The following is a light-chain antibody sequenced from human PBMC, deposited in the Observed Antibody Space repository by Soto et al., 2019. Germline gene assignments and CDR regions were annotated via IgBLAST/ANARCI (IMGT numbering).Light chain of an antibody. J-gene: IGLJ1*01. Sequence: QSALTQPPSASGSPGQSVTISCTGTSSDVGGYSYVSWYQQHPGKAPKLMIYEVSKRPSGVPDRFSGSKSGNTASLTVSGLQAEDEADYYCSSYTSSITYVFGTGTKVTVL. CDR3: SSYTSSITYV. V-gene: IGLV2-8*01. CDR1: SSDVGGYSY. CDR2: EVS.